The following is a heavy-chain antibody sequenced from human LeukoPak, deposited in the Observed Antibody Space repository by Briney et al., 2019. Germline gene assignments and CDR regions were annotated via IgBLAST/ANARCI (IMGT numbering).Heavy chain of an antibody. Sequence: GGSLTLSCAVSGFTFSSYALSWVRQAPGKGLEWVSATSGSGGSTYYADYGKGRFTISRDNSKNTLYLQMNSLGAEGTAVYYCAKDEGIDYWGQGTLVTVSS. CDR1: GFTFSSYA. V-gene: IGHV3-23*01. CDR2: TSGSGGST. J-gene: IGHJ4*02. CDR3: AKDEGIDY.